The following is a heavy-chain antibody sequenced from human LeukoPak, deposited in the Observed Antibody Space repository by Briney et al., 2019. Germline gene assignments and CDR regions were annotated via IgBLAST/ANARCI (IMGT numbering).Heavy chain of an antibody. CDR3: AREGIVTKDDAFDI. CDR1: GYTFTGYY. D-gene: IGHD1-26*01. V-gene: IGHV1-2*02. Sequence: GASVKVSCKASGYTFTGYYIHWVRQAPGQGLEWMGWINPKSGDTDSVQKFQGRVTMTRDTSITTVYMELSWLSSDDTAVYYCAREGIVTKDDAFDIWGQGTMVTVSS. CDR2: INPKSGDT. J-gene: IGHJ3*02.